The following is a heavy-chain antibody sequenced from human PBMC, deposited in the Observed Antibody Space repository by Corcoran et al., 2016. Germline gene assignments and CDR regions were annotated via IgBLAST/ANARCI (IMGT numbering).Heavy chain of an antibody. Sequence: EVQLVESGGGLVQPGGSLRLSCAASGFTFNTYNMNWVRQAPGKGLEWVSYISSSRSTIYYADSVKGRFTISRDNAKNSRYLQMNSLRDEDTAVYYCARRRCDYGAPDYWGQGTLVIVSS. CDR1: GFTFNTYN. CDR3: ARRRCDYGAPDY. CDR2: ISSSRSTI. D-gene: IGHD4-17*01. J-gene: IGHJ4*02. V-gene: IGHV3-48*02.